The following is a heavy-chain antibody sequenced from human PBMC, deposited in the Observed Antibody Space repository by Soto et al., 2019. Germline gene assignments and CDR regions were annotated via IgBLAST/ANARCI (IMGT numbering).Heavy chain of an antibody. D-gene: IGHD2-2*03. Sequence: ASVKVSCKASGYTFTNYGISWVRQAPGQGLEWMGWISAYNGNTNYAQKFQGRVTMTTDTSTSTAYMELRSLRSDDTAVYYCARAPPFGHGSTTPCFELFDYWGQGTLVTVSS. CDR2: ISAYNGNT. CDR1: GYTFTNYG. CDR3: ARAPPFGHGSTTPCFELFDY. V-gene: IGHV1-18*01. J-gene: IGHJ4*02.